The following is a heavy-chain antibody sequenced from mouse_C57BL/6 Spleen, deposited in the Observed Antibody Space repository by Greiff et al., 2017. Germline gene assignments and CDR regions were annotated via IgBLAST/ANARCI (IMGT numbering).Heavy chain of an antibody. D-gene: IGHD4-1*01. J-gene: IGHJ1*03. CDR1: GYTFTSYT. Sequence: VKLQESGAELARPGASVKMSCKASGYTFTSYTMHWVKQRPGQGLEWIGYINPSSGYTKYNQKFKDKATLTVDKSSSKAYMQLSSLTAEDSAVYYCARHGWDGWYFDVWGTGTTFTVSS. CDR2: INPSSGYT. CDR3: ARHGWDGWYFDV. V-gene: IGHV1-4*01.